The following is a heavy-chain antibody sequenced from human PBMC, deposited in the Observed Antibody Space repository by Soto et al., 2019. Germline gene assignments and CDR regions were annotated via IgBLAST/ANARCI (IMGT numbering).Heavy chain of an antibody. Sequence: QLQLQESGPGLVKPSETLSLTCTVSGGSISSYYWGWIRRPPGKGLEWIGSIYYSWSTYYNPSLKSRVTLSVDTSKNQFSLKLSSVTAADTAVYYCARRWGYSFDYWGQGTLVTVSS. CDR1: GGSISSYY. D-gene: IGHD7-27*01. V-gene: IGHV4-39*01. CDR2: IYYSWST. J-gene: IGHJ4*02. CDR3: ARRWGYSFDY.